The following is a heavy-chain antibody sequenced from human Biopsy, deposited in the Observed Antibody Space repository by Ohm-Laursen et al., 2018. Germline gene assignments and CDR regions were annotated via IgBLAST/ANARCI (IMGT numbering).Heavy chain of an antibody. CDR2: IIPILRTT. D-gene: IGHD2-15*01. Sequence: GSSVKVSCKTSTGTFDSYGVTWVRQAPGQGLEWMGRIIPILRTTTYAPKFQGRVTFTADTSTSTAYMEVTSLRSDDTAVYYCAREAIGYQLPCDDWGQGTLVTVSS. V-gene: IGHV1-69*04. CDR1: TGTFDSYG. CDR3: AREAIGYQLPCDD. J-gene: IGHJ4*02.